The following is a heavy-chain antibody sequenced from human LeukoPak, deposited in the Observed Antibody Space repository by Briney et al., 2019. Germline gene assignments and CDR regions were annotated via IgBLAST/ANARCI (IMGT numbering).Heavy chain of an antibody. J-gene: IGHJ4*02. D-gene: IGHD2-15*01. CDR3: ARHRLGLGYSVFDY. CDR1: GGSFSSYY. Sequence: SETLSLTCAVYGGSFSSYYWGWIRQPPGKGLEWIGSIYYSGSTYYNPSLKSRVTISVDTSKNQFSLKLSSVTAADTAVYYCARHRLGLGYSVFDYWGQGTLVTVSS. CDR2: IYYSGST. V-gene: IGHV4-39*01.